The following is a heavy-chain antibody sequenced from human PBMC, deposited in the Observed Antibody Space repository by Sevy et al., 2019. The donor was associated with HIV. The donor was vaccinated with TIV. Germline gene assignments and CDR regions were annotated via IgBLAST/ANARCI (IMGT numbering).Heavy chain of an antibody. CDR2: ISGHNGNT. CDR3: ARVFRGAAAGADFYYYMDV. V-gene: IGHV1-18*01. J-gene: IGHJ6*03. Sequence: ASVKVSCKASGYNFIIYGISWVRQAPGQGLEWMGWISGHNGNTNYAQNFQGRVTMTRDTSTSTVYMELRSLRSDDTAVYYCARVFRGAAAGADFYYYMDVWGKGTTVTVSS. D-gene: IGHD6-13*01. CDR1: GYNFIIYG.